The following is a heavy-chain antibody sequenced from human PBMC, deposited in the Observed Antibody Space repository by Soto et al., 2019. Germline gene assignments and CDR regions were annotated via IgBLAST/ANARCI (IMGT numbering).Heavy chain of an antibody. D-gene: IGHD2-2*01. J-gene: IGHJ6*02. CDR3: ASLLAGIAYQDSYYYYGMDV. Sequence: SLACGVYGVSLSRYYWRLIRHPPGKGREWIGEINHSGSTNYNPSLKSRVTISVDTSKNQFSLKLSSVTAADTAVYYCASLLAGIAYQDSYYYYGMDVWGQGTTVTVSS. V-gene: IGHV4-34*01. CDR1: GVSLSRYY. CDR2: INHSGST.